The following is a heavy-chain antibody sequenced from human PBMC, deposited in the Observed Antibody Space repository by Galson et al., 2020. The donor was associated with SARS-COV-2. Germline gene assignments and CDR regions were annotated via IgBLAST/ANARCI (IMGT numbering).Heavy chain of an antibody. J-gene: IGHJ3*02. Sequence: GESLKISCAASGFTFSSYAMHWVRQAPGKGLEWVAVISYDGSNKYYEDSVKGRFTISRDNSKNTLYLQMNSLRAEDTAVYYCAREGITDAFDIWGQGTMVTVSS. D-gene: IGHD3-10*01. CDR3: AREGITDAFDI. CDR1: GFTFSSYA. V-gene: IGHV3-30*04. CDR2: ISYDGSNK.